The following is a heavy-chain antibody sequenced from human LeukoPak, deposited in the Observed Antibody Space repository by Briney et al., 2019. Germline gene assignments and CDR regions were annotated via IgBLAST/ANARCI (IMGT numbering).Heavy chain of an antibody. Sequence: ASVKVSCKASGYTFTSYGISWVRQAPGQGLEWMGWLSAYNGNTNYAQKLQGRVTMTTDTSTSTAYMELRSLRSDDTAVYYCARDLEWITMVRGVSNWFDPWGQGTLVTVSS. J-gene: IGHJ5*02. D-gene: IGHD3-10*01. CDR2: LSAYNGNT. CDR1: GYTFTSYG. V-gene: IGHV1-18*04. CDR3: ARDLEWITMVRGVSNWFDP.